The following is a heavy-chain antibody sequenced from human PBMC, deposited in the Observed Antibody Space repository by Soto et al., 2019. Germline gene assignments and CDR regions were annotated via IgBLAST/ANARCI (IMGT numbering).Heavy chain of an antibody. D-gene: IGHD2-2*01. Sequence: QVQLQESGPGLVKPSDTLSLTCAVSGYSISSSNWWGWIRQPPGKGLEWIGYIYYSGSTYYNPSRQSRVTMPVATAKSQFSLKLISVTAVDTAVYYCARSLGGVLVPANWGQGTLVTVSS. CDR1: GYSISSSNW. J-gene: IGHJ4*02. V-gene: IGHV4-28*01. CDR3: ARSLGGVLVPAN. CDR2: IYYSGST.